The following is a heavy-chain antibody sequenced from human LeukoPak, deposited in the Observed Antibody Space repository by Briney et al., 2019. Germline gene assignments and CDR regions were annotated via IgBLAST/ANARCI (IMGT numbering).Heavy chain of an antibody. V-gene: IGHV3-21*01. D-gene: IGHD2-15*01. CDR1: GSMFSIYT. J-gene: IGHJ6*03. Sequence: GGSLRLSCAASGSMFSIYTMNWVRQAPGKGLEWVSFISSSSSSIYYADSVKGRFTISRDSAKNSLYLQMNSLRAEDTAVYYCARSVLDYYYYMDVWGKGTTVTVSS. CDR2: ISSSSSSI. CDR3: ARSVLDYYYYMDV.